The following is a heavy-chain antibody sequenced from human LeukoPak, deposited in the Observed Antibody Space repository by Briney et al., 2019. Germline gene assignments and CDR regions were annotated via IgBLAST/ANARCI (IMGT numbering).Heavy chain of an antibody. CDR2: FDPEDGET. CDR3: ATDRKDIVATTNAFDI. Sequence: ASVKVSCKVSGYALTELSMHWVRQAPGKGLEWMGGFDPEDGETIYAQKFQGRVTMTEDTSTDTAYMELSSLRSEDTAVYYCATDRKDIVATTNAFDIWGQGTMVTVSS. V-gene: IGHV1-24*01. D-gene: IGHD5-12*01. CDR1: GYALTELS. J-gene: IGHJ3*02.